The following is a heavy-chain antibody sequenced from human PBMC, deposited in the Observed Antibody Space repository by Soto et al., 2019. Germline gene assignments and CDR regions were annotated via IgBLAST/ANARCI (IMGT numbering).Heavy chain of an antibody. D-gene: IGHD3-9*01. CDR3: AKVRHRGILTGENDY. J-gene: IGHJ4*02. V-gene: IGHV3-23*01. CDR2: ISGSGGST. Sequence: GGSLRLSCAASGFTFSNAGINWVRQAPGKGLEWVSAISGSGGSTYYADSVKGRFTISRDNSKNTLYLQMNSLRAEDTAVYYYAKVRHRGILTGENDYWGQGTLVTVSS. CDR1: GFTFSNAG.